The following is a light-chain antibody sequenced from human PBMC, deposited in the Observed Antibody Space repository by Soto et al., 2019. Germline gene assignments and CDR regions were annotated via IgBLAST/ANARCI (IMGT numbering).Light chain of an antibody. J-gene: IGLJ1*01. CDR3: AAWDASLDGYV. Sequence: QLVLTQPPSASGTPGQRVTISCSTSSSNLGDNTVNWYQQVPGAAPKLLIYSYDQRPSGVPDRFSGSKSGTSASLAISGLQSEDEADYYCAAWDASLDGYVFGTGTTLTVL. V-gene: IGLV1-44*01. CDR1: SSNLGDNT. CDR2: SYD.